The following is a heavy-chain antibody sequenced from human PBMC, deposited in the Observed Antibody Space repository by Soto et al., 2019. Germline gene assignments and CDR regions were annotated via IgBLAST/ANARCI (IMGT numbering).Heavy chain of an antibody. Sequence: QVQLVESGGGVVQPGRSLRLSCAASGFTFSSYAMHWLRQAPGKGLEWVAVISYDGSNKYYADSVKGRFTISRDNSKNTLYLQMNSLRAEDTAVYYCARETGGNPLYYYYYYGMDVWGQGTTVTVSS. CDR3: ARETGGNPLYYYYYYGMDV. J-gene: IGHJ6*02. D-gene: IGHD2-15*01. V-gene: IGHV3-30-3*01. CDR1: GFTFSSYA. CDR2: ISYDGSNK.